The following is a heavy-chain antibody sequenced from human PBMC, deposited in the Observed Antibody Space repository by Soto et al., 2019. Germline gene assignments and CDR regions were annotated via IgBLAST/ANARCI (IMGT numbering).Heavy chain of an antibody. CDR3: ARAGGGSIGWYFQH. CDR1: GGSISSYY. Sequence: QVQLQESGPGLVKASETLSLTCTVSGGSISSYYWSWIRQTPGKGLEWIGYIYYSGSTNYNPSLKRRVTISLDTSKTQFSLRLSSVTAADTAVYYCARAGGGSIGWYFQHWGQGTLVIVSS. D-gene: IGHD2-15*01. J-gene: IGHJ1*01. V-gene: IGHV4-59*01. CDR2: IYYSGST.